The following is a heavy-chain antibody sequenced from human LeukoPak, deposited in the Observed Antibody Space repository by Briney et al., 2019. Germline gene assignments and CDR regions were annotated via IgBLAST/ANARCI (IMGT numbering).Heavy chain of an antibody. V-gene: IGHV3-30*02. CDR3: ARGCGGPSCWIALGAY. Sequence: PGGSLRFSCAASGITFSSYGIHWVRQAPGKGLEWVAFIRYDGSNKYYADSVKGRFTISRDNSKNTLYLQMNSLKGDDTAVYYCARGCGGPSCWIALGAYWGQGTLVTVSS. D-gene: IGHD2-15*01. CDR2: IRYDGSNK. J-gene: IGHJ4*02. CDR1: GITFSSYG.